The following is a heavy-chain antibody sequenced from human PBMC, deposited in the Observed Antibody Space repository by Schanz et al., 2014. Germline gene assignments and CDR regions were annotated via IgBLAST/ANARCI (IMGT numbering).Heavy chain of an antibody. Sequence: VQLVESEGGLVQPGGSLRLSCEGSGFSFSTYAMHWVRQAPGKGLEGVAYIRFDASAKYYGDSVEGRFTISRDNAKNTLYLQMNSLRPEDTALYYCVGIHVAVAEAFYWGQGALVIVS. CDR1: GFSFSTYA. CDR2: IRFDASAK. D-gene: IGHD6-19*01. CDR3: VGIHVAVAEAFY. J-gene: IGHJ4*02. V-gene: IGHV3-30*02.